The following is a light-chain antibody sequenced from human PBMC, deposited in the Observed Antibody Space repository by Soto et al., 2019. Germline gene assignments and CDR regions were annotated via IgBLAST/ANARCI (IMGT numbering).Light chain of an antibody. Sequence: EILMTQSPATLSVSPVEGATLSCRASQIVSSKLAWYQQKPGQAPRLLIYGTSTRATGIPARFSGSGYGTEFTLIISSLQSEASPVYCCQHYNSWLWKLRQGTQE. J-gene: IGKJ1*01. CDR2: GTS. CDR1: QIVSSK. CDR3: QHYNSWLWK. V-gene: IGKV3-15*01.